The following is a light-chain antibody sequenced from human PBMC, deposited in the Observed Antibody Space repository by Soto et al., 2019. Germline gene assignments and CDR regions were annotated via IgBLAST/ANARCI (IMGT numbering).Light chain of an antibody. Sequence: DIQMTQSPSSLSASVGDRVTITCRASQSISSYLNWYQQKPGKAPKLLIYAASSLQSVVPSRFSGSGSGTDFTLTISSLQPEDFATYYCEESYRTSITFGQGTRLEIK. CDR1: QSISSY. J-gene: IGKJ5*01. CDR2: AAS. CDR3: EESYRTSIT. V-gene: IGKV1-39*01.